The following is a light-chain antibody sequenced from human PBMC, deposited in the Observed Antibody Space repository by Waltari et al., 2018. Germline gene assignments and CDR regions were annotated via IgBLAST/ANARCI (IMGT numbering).Light chain of an antibody. CDR3: QQYSYWPRT. CDR2: GAS. Sequence: ETVMTQSPATLSVSPGDRATLSCRASQSVSSKLAWYQQKPGQAPRLLIYGASTRATDIPARFSGGGSGTEFTLIISSLQSEDFAVYFCQQYSYWPRTFGRGTKVEIK. CDR1: QSVSSK. V-gene: IGKV3-15*01. J-gene: IGKJ1*01.